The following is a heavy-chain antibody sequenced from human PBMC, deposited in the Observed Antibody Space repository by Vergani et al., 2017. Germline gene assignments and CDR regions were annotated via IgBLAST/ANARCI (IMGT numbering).Heavy chain of an antibody. J-gene: IGHJ4*02. D-gene: IGHD5-12*01. Sequence: EVQLLESGGGLVQPGGSLRLSCAASGFTFSSYAMSWVRQAPGKGLEWVSSISSSSSYIYYADSVKGRFTISRDNAKNSLYLQMNSLRAEDTAVYYCASRGTSGYDFKGYWGQGTLVTVSS. V-gene: IGHV3-21*01. CDR1: GFTFSSYA. CDR3: ASRGTSGYDFKGY. CDR2: ISSSSSYI.